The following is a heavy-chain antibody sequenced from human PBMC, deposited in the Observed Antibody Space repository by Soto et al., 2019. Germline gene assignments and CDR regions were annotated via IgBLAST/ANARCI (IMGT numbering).Heavy chain of an antibody. CDR3: ARHTPAISISDH. V-gene: IGHV4-39*01. D-gene: IGHD2-15*01. J-gene: IGHJ4*02. Sequence: SETLSLTCTVSSASITSSRYYWNWIRQPPGKGLEWIGNIYYSGSTYYNPSLKSRVTISVDTSKNQFSLKLSSVTAADTAVYYCARHTPAISISDHWGQGTLVTVSS. CDR2: IYYSGST. CDR1: SASITSSRYY.